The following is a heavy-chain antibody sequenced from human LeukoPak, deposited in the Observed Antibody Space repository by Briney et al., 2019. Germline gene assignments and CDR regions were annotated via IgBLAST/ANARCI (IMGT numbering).Heavy chain of an antibody. D-gene: IGHD6-19*01. J-gene: IGHJ3*02. V-gene: IGHV4-4*02. CDR1: GGSLSSSNW. CDR2: IYHSGST. CDR3: ARDRSGSGWYISDAFDI. Sequence: SETLSLTCAVSGGSLSSSNWWSWVRQPPGKGLEWIGEIYHSGSTNYNPSLKSRVTIPVDKSKNQFSLKLSSVTAADTAVYYCARDRSGSGWYISDAFDIWGQGTMVTVSS.